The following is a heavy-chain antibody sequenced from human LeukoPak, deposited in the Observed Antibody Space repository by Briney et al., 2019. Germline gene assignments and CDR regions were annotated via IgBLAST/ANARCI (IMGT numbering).Heavy chain of an antibody. Sequence: QPGGSLRLSCAASGFSFSTYSMNWVRQAPGKGLEWVSHISGSSATIHYADSVKGRFTTSRDNAKNSLYLQMNSLRAEDTAVYYCAIEPPYSGVYYMDVWGKGATVTVSS. CDR3: AIEPPYSGVYYMDV. D-gene: IGHD2-21*01. CDR1: GFSFSTYS. V-gene: IGHV3-48*04. J-gene: IGHJ6*03. CDR2: ISGSSATI.